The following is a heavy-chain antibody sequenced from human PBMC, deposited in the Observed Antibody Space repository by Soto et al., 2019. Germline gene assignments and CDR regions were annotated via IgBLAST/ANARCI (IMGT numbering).Heavy chain of an antibody. CDR2: IKSKIDGGTT. J-gene: IGHJ5*02. Sequence: EVQLVESGGGLVKPGGSLRLSCTVSGFIVSSAWMNWVRQAPGKGLEWVGRIKSKIDGGTTDYAAPVQGRFTSSLEDSKNMLYLQMDSLRTEDTAVYYCTTSPQRALNEDTARSWGQGTLVTVSS. D-gene: IGHD2-21*02. CDR1: GFIVSSAW. V-gene: IGHV3-15*07. CDR3: TTSPQRALNEDTARS.